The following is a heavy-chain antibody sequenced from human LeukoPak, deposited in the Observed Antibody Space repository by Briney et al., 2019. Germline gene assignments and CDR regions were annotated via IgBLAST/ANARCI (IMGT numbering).Heavy chain of an antibody. J-gene: IGHJ5*02. Sequence: GASVKVSCKASGYTFTSYGISWVRQAPGQGLEWMGWISAYNGNTNYAQKLQGRVTMTTDTSTSTAYMELRSLRSDDTAVYYCARAARRYCSSTSCLNWFDPWGQGTLVTVSS. CDR1: GYTFTSYG. D-gene: IGHD2-2*01. V-gene: IGHV1-18*01. CDR2: ISAYNGNT. CDR3: ARAARRYCSSTSCLNWFDP.